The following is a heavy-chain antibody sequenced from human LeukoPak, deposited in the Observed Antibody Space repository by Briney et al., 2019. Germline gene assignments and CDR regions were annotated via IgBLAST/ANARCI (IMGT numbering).Heavy chain of an antibody. Sequence: PSETLSLTCTVSGYSISSGYYWGWIRQPPGKRLEWVATISGSGVMTYYADSVKGRFTVSRDNSKNTLYLQMSSLTAADTAVYYCAKDRSIGTYYTFDHWGQGTLVTVSS. CDR2: ISGSGVMT. CDR3: AKDRSIGTYYTFDH. V-gene: IGHV3-23*01. D-gene: IGHD1-26*01. J-gene: IGHJ4*02. CDR1: GYSISSGYY.